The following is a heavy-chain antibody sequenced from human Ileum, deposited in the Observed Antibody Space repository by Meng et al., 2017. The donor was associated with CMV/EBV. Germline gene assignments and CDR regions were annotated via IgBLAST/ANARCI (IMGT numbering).Heavy chain of an antibody. D-gene: IGHD2-15*01. Sequence: GESLKISCAASGFTFSSYSMSWVRQAPGRGLEWVSGITGSGGSTYYADSVKGRFTISRDNSKNTLYLRMNSLRAEDTAVYYCARGKDNVISGDYHYAVDVWGPGTTVTVSS. CDR1: GFTFSSYS. J-gene: IGHJ6*02. CDR3: ARGKDNVISGDYHYAVDV. CDR2: ITGSGGST. V-gene: IGHV3-23*01.